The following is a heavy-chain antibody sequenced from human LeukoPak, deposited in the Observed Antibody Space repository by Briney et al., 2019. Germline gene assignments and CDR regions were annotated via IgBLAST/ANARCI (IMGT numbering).Heavy chain of an antibody. CDR2: IKPDGSKE. Sequence: PGGSLRLSCAASGFTLSSYWMTWVRQAPGKGLEWVAKIKPDGSKEYYVDSVKGRFTISRDNAKNSLYLQMNSLRAEDTAVYYCARGQRGVTPPPVLNNKYYYYGMDVWGKGTTVTVSS. CDR1: GFTLSSYW. D-gene: IGHD2-21*02. J-gene: IGHJ6*04. CDR3: ARGQRGVTPPPVLNNKYYYYGMDV. V-gene: IGHV3-7*03.